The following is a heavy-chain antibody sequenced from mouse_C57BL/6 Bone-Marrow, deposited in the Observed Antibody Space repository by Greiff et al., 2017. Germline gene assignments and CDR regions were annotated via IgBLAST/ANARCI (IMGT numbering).Heavy chain of an antibody. Sequence: VQLQQSGPELVKPGASVKIPCKASGYTFTDYNMDWVKQSHGKSLEWIGDINPNNGATIYNQKFKGKATLTVDNSSSTAYMELRSLTSEDTAVYYCARSDYRYAMDYWGQGTSVTVSS. CDR3: ARSDYRYAMDY. CDR2: INPNNGAT. D-gene: IGHD2-14*01. J-gene: IGHJ4*01. CDR1: GYTFTDYN. V-gene: IGHV1-18*01.